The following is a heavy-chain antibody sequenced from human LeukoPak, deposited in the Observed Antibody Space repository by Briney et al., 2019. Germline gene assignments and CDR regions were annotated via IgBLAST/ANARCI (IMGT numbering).Heavy chain of an antibody. J-gene: IGHJ4*02. V-gene: IGHV4-39*07. CDR1: GGSISSSSYY. Sequence: SETLSLTCTVSGGSISSSSYYWGWIRQPPGKGLEWIGSIYYSGSTYYNPSLKSRVTISVDTSKNQFSLKLSSVTAADTAVYYCARGGRYYYDTSGYYLFDYWGQGTLVTVSS. CDR3: ARGGRYYYDTSGYYLFDY. D-gene: IGHD3-22*01. CDR2: IYYSGST.